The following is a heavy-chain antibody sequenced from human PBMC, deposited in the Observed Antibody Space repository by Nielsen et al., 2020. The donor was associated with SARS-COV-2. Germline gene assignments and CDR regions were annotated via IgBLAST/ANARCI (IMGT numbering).Heavy chain of an antibody. D-gene: IGHD1-26*01. CDR3: AKDHFQWELPGGYFDY. CDR1: GFTFSSYG. V-gene: IGHV3-30*18. CDR2: ISYDGSNK. J-gene: IGHJ4*02. Sequence: GESLKISCAASGFTFSSYGMHWVRQAPGKGLEWVAVISYDGSNKYYADSVKGRFIISRDNSKNTLYLQMNSLRAEDTAVYYCAKDHFQWELPGGYFDYWGQGTLVTVSS.